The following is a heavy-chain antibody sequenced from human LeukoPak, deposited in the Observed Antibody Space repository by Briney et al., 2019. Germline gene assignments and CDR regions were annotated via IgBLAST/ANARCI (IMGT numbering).Heavy chain of an antibody. CDR1: GFTFSSYA. D-gene: IGHD2-2*02. V-gene: IGHV3-30-3*01. Sequence: GGSLRLSCAASGFTFSSYAMHWVRQAPGKGLEWVAVISYDGSNKYYADSVKGRFTISRDNSKNTLYLQMNSLRAEDTAVYYCARGAQGEPAAIQSYFDYWGQGTLVTVSS. J-gene: IGHJ4*02. CDR2: ISYDGSNK. CDR3: ARGAQGEPAAIQSYFDY.